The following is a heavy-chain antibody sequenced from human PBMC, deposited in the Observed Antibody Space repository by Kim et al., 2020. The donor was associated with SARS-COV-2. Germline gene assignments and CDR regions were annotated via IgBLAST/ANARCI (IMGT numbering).Heavy chain of an antibody. CDR2: T. CDR3: AKGYSGWFFYDY. D-gene: IGHD6-19*01. V-gene: IGHV3-23*01. Sequence: TYYADSVTGRFTIARDDSKNTLFLQRSSLRADDTALYYCAKGYSGWFFYDYWGQGTLVTVSS. J-gene: IGHJ4*02.